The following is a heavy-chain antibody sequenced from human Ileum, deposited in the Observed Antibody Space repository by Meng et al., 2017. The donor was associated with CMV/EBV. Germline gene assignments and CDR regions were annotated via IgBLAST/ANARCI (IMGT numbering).Heavy chain of an antibody. Sequence: AQLQESGPRLVTPSGTRSLTFAVSGLSVSNDYWWTWGRQAPGQGLEWIGEGSQDGRTNSNPSLKSRLSMSVDKSKNQFSLNLRSVTAADTASYFYASSSGWWRIDYWGNGTLVTVSS. J-gene: IGHJ4*01. CDR2: GSQDGRT. V-gene: IGHV4-4*02. CDR3: ASSSGWWRIDY. CDR1: GLSVSNDYW. D-gene: IGHD6-19*01.